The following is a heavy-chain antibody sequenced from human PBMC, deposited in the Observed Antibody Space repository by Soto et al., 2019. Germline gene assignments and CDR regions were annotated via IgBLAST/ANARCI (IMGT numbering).Heavy chain of an antibody. D-gene: IGHD1-26*01. J-gene: IGHJ6*02. Sequence: QVPLVQSGAEVKKPGSSVKVSCKASGGTFSSYAISWVRQAPGQGLEWMGGIIPIFGTANYAQKFQGRVTITADESTSTAYMELSSMRSEDTAVYYCARVPPPYGSGSYYDFDYYYGMDVWGQGTTVTVSS. CDR1: GGTFSSYA. CDR2: IIPIFGTA. V-gene: IGHV1-69*01. CDR3: ARVPPPYGSGSYYDFDYYYGMDV.